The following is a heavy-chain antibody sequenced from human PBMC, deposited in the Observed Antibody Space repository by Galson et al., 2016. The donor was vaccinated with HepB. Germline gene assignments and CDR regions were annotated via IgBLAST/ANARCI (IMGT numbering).Heavy chain of an antibody. V-gene: IGHV5-51*01. Sequence: QSGAEVKKPGESLKISCQGSGYSLTSYWIGWVRQMPGKGLEWMGIIYPDDSDTTYSPSFQGQVTISADKSISTAYLQWNSLKASDTAMYYCARRTDRSGYSDGLYWYFDLWGRGTLVTVSS. CDR2: IYPDDSDT. D-gene: IGHD3-22*01. CDR1: GYSLTSYW. CDR3: ARRTDRSGYSDGLYWYFDL. J-gene: IGHJ2*01.